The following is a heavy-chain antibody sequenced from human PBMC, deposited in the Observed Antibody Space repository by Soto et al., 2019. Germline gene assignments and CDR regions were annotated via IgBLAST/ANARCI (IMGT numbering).Heavy chain of an antibody. J-gene: IGHJ5*02. CDR2: IYYSGST. CDR3: ARVYDFWSGYYTNRFDP. V-gene: IGHV4-59*01. Sequence: LSLTCTVSGGSISSYYWSWIRQPPGKGLEWIGYIYYSGSTNYNPSLKSRVTISVDTSKNQFSLKLSSVTAADTAVYYCARVYDFWSGYYTNRFDPWGQGTLVTVSS. CDR1: GGSISSYY. D-gene: IGHD3-3*01.